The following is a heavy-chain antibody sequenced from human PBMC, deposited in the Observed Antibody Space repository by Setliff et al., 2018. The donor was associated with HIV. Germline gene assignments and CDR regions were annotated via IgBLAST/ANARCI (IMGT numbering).Heavy chain of an antibody. D-gene: IGHD4-17*01. CDR1: GFNFTTYW. J-gene: IGHJ4*02. CDR2: IKQDGSEK. V-gene: IGHV3-7*01. Sequence: PGGSLSLSCATSGFNFTTYWMSWVRQAPGKGLEWVANIKQDGSEKYYVDSVRGRFTISRDNANNSLYLQMNSLRLEDTAVYYCARGGTTSWNFWGQGTPVTV. CDR3: ARGGTTSWNF.